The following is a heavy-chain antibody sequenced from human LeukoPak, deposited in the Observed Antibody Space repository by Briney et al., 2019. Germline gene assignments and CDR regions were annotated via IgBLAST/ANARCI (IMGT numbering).Heavy chain of an antibody. CDR3: ARDNMVRGGFDY. Sequence: SETLSLTCTVSGGSINDYYWTWIRQPPGKGLEWVGYIYYSGSTNYNPSLKSRVTISVDTSKNQFSLKLSSVTAADTAVYYCARDNMVRGGFDYWGQGTLVTVSS. CDR2: IYYSGST. CDR1: GGSINDYY. V-gene: IGHV4-59*12. D-gene: IGHD3-10*01. J-gene: IGHJ4*02.